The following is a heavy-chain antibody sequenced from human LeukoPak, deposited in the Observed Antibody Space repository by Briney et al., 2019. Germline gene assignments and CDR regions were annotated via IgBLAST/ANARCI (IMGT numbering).Heavy chain of an antibody. J-gene: IGHJ5*02. CDR2: ISSSGSTI. CDR1: GFTFSSYE. V-gene: IGHV3-48*03. D-gene: IGHD3-10*01. Sequence: GGSLRLSCAASGFTFSSYEMNWVRQAPGKGLEWVSYISSSGSTIYYADSVKGRFTISRDNAKNSLYLQMSSLRAEDTAVYYCAREGSIRITMVRGPNWFDPWGQGTLVTVSS. CDR3: AREGSIRITMVRGPNWFDP.